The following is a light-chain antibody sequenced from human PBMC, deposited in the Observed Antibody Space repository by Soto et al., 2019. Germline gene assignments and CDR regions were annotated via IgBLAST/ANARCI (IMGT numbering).Light chain of an antibody. CDR3: AAWDDSLNGRYV. J-gene: IGLJ1*01. V-gene: IGLV1-47*02. Sequence: QSVLTQPPSGSGTPGQRVTISRSGRSANIGNNFVCWYQQLPGTAPKLLIYSNNQRPSGVPDRFSGSKSGTSASLAISGLLSEDEGDYYCAAWDDSLNGRYVFGTGTKVTVL. CDR2: SNN. CDR1: SANIGNNF.